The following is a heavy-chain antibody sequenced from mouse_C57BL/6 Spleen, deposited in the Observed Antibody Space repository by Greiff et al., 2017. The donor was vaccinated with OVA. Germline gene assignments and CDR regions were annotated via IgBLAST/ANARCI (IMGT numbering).Heavy chain of an antibody. CDR2: IDPSDSET. J-gene: IGHJ4*01. Sequence: QVQLQQPGAELVRPGSSVKLSCKASGYTFTSYWMHWVKQRPIQGLEWIGNIDPSDSETHYNQKFKDKATLTVDKSSSTAYMQLSSLTSEDSAVYYGARSQYYGSSYKAMDYWGQGTSVTVSS. CDR1: GYTFTSYW. D-gene: IGHD1-1*01. CDR3: ARSQYYGSSYKAMDY. V-gene: IGHV1-52*01.